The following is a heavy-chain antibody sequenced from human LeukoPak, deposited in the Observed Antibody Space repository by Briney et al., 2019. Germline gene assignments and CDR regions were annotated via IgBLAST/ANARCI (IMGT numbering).Heavy chain of an antibody. V-gene: IGHV3-53*01. Sequence: GGSLRLSCAASGFTVSSNYMSWVRQAAGKGLEWVSVIYSGGSTYYAASVKGRFTISRDNSKNTLYLQMNSLRAEDTAVYYCATAGRSHYFDYWGQGTLVTVSS. J-gene: IGHJ4*02. CDR3: ATAGRSHYFDY. CDR2: IYSGGST. CDR1: GFTVSSNY.